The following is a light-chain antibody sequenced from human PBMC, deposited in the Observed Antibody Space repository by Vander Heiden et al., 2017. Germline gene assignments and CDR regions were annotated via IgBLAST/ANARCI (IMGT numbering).Light chain of an antibody. CDR1: QSSSRY. V-gene: IGKV1-39*01. Sequence: IQMTKPPSSLSAAVSDSITIPCRASQSSSRYLDWYQQKPGQAPKLLIYAASSLQSGVPSRFSGSGTGTDFTLTISSLQPEDVAAYFCQQGDSTPYTFGQGTRLEIK. CDR3: QQGDSTPYT. CDR2: AAS. J-gene: IGKJ2*01.